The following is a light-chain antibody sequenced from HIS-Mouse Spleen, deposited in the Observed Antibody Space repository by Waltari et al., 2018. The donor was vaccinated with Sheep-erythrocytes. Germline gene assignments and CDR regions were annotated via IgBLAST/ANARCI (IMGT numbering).Light chain of an antibody. V-gene: IGLV2-11*01. Sequence: QSALTQPRSVSGSPGPSVTIPCTGTSLDVGGYNYVSWYQQHPGKAPKLMIYDVSKRPSGVPDRFSGSKSGNTASLTISGLQAEDEADYYCCSYAGSYNHVFATGTKVTVL. CDR3: CSYAGSYNHV. CDR2: DVS. CDR1: SLDVGGYNY. J-gene: IGLJ1*01.